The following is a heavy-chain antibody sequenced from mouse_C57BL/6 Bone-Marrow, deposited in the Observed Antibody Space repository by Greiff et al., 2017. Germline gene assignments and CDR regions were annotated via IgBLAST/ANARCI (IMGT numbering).Heavy chain of an antibody. CDR1: GFNIKDDY. CDR2: IDPENGDT. J-gene: IGHJ4*01. Sequence: VQLQQSGAELVRPGASVKLSCTASGFNIKDDYMHWVKQRPEQGLEWIGWIDPENGDTEYASKFQGKATITADTSSNTAYLQLCSLTSEDTAVYYCTTDYYGSSYRGYYAMDYWGQGTSVTVSS. D-gene: IGHD1-1*01. CDR3: TTDYYGSSYRGYYAMDY. V-gene: IGHV14-4*01.